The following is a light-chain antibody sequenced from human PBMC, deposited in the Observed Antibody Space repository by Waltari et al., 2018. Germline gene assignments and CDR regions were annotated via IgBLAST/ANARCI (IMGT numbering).Light chain of an antibody. Sequence: QSVLTQPPSVSGAPGQRVTISCTGSSSNVGAGYGVHWYQQLPGTAPQFLIYGDNNRPSGVPDRFSASKSGTAASLAITGLQAEDEAVYYCQSHDSNLRWVFGGGTKLTVL. V-gene: IGLV1-40*01. CDR2: GDN. CDR3: QSHDSNLRWV. CDR1: SSNVGAGYG. J-gene: IGLJ3*02.